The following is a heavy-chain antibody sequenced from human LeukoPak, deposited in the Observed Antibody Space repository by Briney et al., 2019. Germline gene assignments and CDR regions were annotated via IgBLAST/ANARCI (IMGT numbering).Heavy chain of an antibody. J-gene: IGHJ4*02. Sequence: SETLSLTCTVSGVSISSNYWSWIRQPPGKGLEWIGYIYNSGGINYNTSLKSRVTTSIDTSKNQFSLKLNSVTAADTAVYYCAAESERWLLRSWGQGTLVTVSS. CDR3: AAESERWLLRS. V-gene: IGHV4-59*01. CDR1: GVSISSNY. D-gene: IGHD6-19*01. CDR2: IYNSGGI.